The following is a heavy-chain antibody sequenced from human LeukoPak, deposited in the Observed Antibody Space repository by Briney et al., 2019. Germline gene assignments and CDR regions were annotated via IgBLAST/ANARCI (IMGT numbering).Heavy chain of an antibody. Sequence: GGSLRLSCAASGFTFSSYEMNWVRQAPGKGLEWVSYISSSGSTIYYADSVKGRFTISRDNSKNTLYLQMSSLRVEDTAVYYCAKDPSVYYGDYIIRWGQGTLVLVSS. V-gene: IGHV3-48*03. CDR3: AKDPSVYYGDYIIR. CDR2: ISSSGSTI. J-gene: IGHJ4*02. CDR1: GFTFSSYE. D-gene: IGHD4-17*01.